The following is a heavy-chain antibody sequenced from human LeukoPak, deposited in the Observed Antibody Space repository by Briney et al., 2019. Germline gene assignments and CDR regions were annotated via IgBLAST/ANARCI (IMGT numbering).Heavy chain of an antibody. CDR1: GFTFSSYG. V-gene: IGHV3-33*01. J-gene: IGHJ4*02. CDR3: AREGPVPGTGPFDY. D-gene: IGHD1-7*01. CDR2: IWSDATTK. Sequence: GGSLRLSCAASGFTFSSYGMHRVRQAQGKRLEWVAVIWSDATTKYYADSVKGRFTISRDNSENTLYLQMNSLRAEDSAVYYCAREGPVPGTGPFDYWGQGALVTVPS.